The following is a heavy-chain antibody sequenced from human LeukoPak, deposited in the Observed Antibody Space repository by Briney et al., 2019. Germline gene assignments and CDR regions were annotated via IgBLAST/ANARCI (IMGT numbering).Heavy chain of an antibody. J-gene: IGHJ1*01. CDR1: GFTLRGNW. D-gene: IGHD3-22*01. V-gene: IGHV3-74*01. CDR2: IKSDGKT. CDR3: ARAPSEIGGYYPEYFRH. Sequence: PGGSLRLSCAASGFTLRGNWMPWAGHAPGKGLVWVSRIKSDGKTNYADSVKGRITISRDNAKNTVSLQMNSLRAEDTGVYYCARAPSEIGGYYPEYFRHWGQGTLVTVSS.